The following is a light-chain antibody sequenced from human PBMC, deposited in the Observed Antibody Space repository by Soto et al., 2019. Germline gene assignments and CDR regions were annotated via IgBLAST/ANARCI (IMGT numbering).Light chain of an antibody. Sequence: DIQMTQSPSSLSASVGDRVTITCRASQSVSNYLNWYQQKPGKAPKLLIYAASTLQSGVPSRFSGRRSGTEFTLTISSLQPEDFATYYCQQSYSTPITFGQGTRLEIK. CDR1: QSVSNY. CDR3: QQSYSTPIT. V-gene: IGKV1-39*01. CDR2: AAS. J-gene: IGKJ5*01.